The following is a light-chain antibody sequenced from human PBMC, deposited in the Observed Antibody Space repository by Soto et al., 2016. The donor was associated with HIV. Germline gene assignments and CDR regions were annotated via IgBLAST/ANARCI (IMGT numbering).Light chain of an antibody. CDR3: QVWDSSTNHVV. J-gene: IGLJ2*01. V-gene: IGLV3-21*03. CDR1: NIGSKS. CDR2: DDS. Sequence: SYELTQPPSVSVAPGKTSRITCGGNNIGSKSVHWYQQKPGQAPVLVVYDDSDRPSGIPERFSGSDSGNSATLTISRVEAGDEADYFCQVWDSSTNHVVFGGGTKLTVL.